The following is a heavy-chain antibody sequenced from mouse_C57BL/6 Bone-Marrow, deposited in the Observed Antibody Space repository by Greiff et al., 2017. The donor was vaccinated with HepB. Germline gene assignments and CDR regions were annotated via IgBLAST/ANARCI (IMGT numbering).Heavy chain of an antibody. V-gene: IGHV5-6*01. CDR1: GFTFSSYG. J-gene: IGHJ2*01. CDR2: ISSGGSYT. CDR3: ARHGGLRRDY. D-gene: IGHD2-4*01. Sequence: EVHLVESGGDLVKPGGSLKLSCAASGFTFSSYGMSWVRQTPDKRLEWVATISSGGSYTYYPDSVKGRFTISRDNAKNTLYLQMSSLKSEDTAMYYCARHGGLRRDYWGQGTTLTVSS.